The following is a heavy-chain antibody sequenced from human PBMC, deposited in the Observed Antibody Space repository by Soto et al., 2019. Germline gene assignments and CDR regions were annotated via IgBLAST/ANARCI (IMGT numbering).Heavy chain of an antibody. V-gene: IGHV6-1*01. Sequence: PSQTLSLTCAISGVSVSSNSAAWNWIRQSPSRGLEWLGRTYYRSKWYNDYAVSVKGRITINPDTSKNQFSLQLNSVTPEDTAVYYCARGGVAAAEWHVDGMYVWGQGTTVTVSS. J-gene: IGHJ6*02. CDR3: ARGGVAAAEWHVDGMYV. D-gene: IGHD2-2*01. CDR2: TYYRSKWYN. CDR1: GVSVSSNSAA.